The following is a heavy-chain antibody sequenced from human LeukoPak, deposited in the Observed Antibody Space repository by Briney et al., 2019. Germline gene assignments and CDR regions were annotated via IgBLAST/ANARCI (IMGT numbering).Heavy chain of an antibody. V-gene: IGHV4-59*08. D-gene: IGHD3-22*01. J-gene: IGHJ3*01. CDR1: GGSISSYY. Sequence: SETLSLTCTVSGGSISSYYWSWIRQPPGKGLEWIGYIYYPGTTYYNPSLRSRITISLDTSKNQFSLKLSSVTAADTALYYCARQVGRGTQIYYIDVWGQGTMVTVSS. CDR2: IYYPGTT. CDR3: ARQVGRGTQIYYIDV.